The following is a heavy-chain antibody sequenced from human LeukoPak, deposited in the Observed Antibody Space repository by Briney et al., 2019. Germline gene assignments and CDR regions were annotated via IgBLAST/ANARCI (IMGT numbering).Heavy chain of an antibody. D-gene: IGHD6-19*01. CDR1: GGSISSYY. J-gene: IGHJ4*02. CDR2: IYTSGST. V-gene: IGHV4-4*07. CDR3: ARVVIFSGWYRPFDY. Sequence: SETLSLTWTVSGGSISSYYWSCIRQPAGKGLEWIGRIYTSGSTNYNPSLKSRVTISVDTSKNQFSLKLSSVTAADTAVYYCARVVIFSGWYRPFDYWGQGTLVTVSS.